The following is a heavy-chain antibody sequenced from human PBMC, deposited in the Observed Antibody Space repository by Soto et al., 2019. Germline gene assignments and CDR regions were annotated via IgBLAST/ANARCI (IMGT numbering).Heavy chain of an antibody. V-gene: IGHV2-5*01. D-gene: IGHD6-13*01. Sequence: QITLEASGPTLVRPTQTLTLTCTVSGFSLSTDAVGVAWIRQPPGKALEWLALIYWNDEARYKSSLNNRLTITKDTSKNQVVLTMTDMAPLDTATYFCAHRIAAPGRTLDYWGQGILVTVSS. CDR3: AHRIAAPGRTLDY. J-gene: IGHJ4*02. CDR1: GFSLSTDAVG. CDR2: IYWNDEA.